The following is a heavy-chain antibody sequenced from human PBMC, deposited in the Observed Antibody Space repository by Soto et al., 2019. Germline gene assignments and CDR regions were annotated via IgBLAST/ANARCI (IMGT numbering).Heavy chain of an antibody. J-gene: IGHJ4*02. D-gene: IGHD6-19*01. CDR2: VNPGGYRT. Sequence: EVQLLQSGGGLVQPGGSLRLSCAASGFTFTSHSITWVRQTPGKGLEWDAAVNPGGYRTYYAASVKGRFTIARDNSNETLYLQMNSLRAEDTAVYYCAKDLRAGSGWDFDYRGQGTLVTVSS. CDR3: AKDLRAGSGWDFDY. V-gene: IGHV3-23*01. CDR1: GFTFTSHS.